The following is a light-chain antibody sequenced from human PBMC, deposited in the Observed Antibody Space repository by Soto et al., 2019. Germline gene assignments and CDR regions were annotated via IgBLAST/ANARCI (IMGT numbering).Light chain of an antibody. J-gene: IGLJ3*02. V-gene: IGLV2-14*01. CDR1: SSDVGHPYNY. CDR3: MSFVESTSTHWV. Sequence: QSVLTQPASVSGSPGQSTTISCTGTSSDVGHPYNYVSWYQQYPGKAPKLLIFKVNNRLSGISGRFSGSKSGNTASLTISGLQAEDEGDYYCMSFVESTSTHWVLGGGTKLTVL. CDR2: KVN.